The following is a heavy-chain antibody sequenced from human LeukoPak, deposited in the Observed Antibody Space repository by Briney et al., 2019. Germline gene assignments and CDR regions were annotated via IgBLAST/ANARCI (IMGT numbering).Heavy chain of an antibody. J-gene: IGHJ6*02. CDR3: TTGPFDYYGSASYLANGMDV. CDR2: IKSKTDGGTT. Sequence: GGSLRLSCAASGFTFCGSAMHWVRQASGKGLEWVGRIKSKTDGGTTDYTAPVKGRFTISRDDSKNTLYLQINSLKAVDTAVYYCTTGPFDYYGSASYLANGMDVWGQGTTVTVSS. V-gene: IGHV3-15*01. CDR1: GFTFCGSA. D-gene: IGHD3-10*01.